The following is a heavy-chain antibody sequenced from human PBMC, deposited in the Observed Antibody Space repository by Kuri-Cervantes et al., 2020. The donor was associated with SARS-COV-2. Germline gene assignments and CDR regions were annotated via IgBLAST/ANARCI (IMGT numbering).Heavy chain of an antibody. J-gene: IGHJ5*02. CDR2: INHRGST. CDR1: GGSISSSSYY. V-gene: IGHV4-39*07. D-gene: IGHD2-15*01. Sequence: ESLKISCTVSGGSISSSSYYWGWIRQPPGKGLEWIGEINHRGSTNYNPSLKSRVTTSVDTTKNQFSLKLSSVAAADTAVYYCERVGKYCSGGSCYPPNWFDPWGQGTLVTVSS. CDR3: ERVGKYCSGGSCYPPNWFDP.